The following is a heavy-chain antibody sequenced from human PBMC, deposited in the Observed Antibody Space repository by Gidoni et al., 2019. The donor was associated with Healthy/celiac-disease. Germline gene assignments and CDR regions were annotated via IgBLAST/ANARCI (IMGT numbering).Heavy chain of an antibody. CDR3: TTEPAYYDFWSGYYQRYFQH. Sequence: EVQLVESGGGLVKPGGSLRLSCAASGFTFSNAWMSWVRQAPGKGLEWVGRIKSKTDGGTTDYAAPVKGRFTISRDDSKNTLYLQMNSLKTEDTAVYYCTTEPAYYDFWSGYYQRYFQHWGQGTLVTVSS. CDR1: GFTFSNAW. D-gene: IGHD3-3*01. CDR2: IKSKTDGGTT. J-gene: IGHJ1*01. V-gene: IGHV3-15*01.